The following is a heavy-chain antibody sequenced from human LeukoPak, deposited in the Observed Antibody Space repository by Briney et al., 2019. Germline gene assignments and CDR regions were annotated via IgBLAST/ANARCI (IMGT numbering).Heavy chain of an antibody. D-gene: IGHD1-26*01. CDR1: GFTVSSNY. Sequence: GGSLRLSCAVSGFTVSSNYMSWVRQAPGKGLEWVSVIYSGGTTFYADSVKGQFTISRDNSKNTLYLQMNSLRAEDTAVYYCATLVGGTYFNYWGQGTLVTVSS. CDR3: ATLVGGTYFNY. CDR2: IYSGGTT. V-gene: IGHV3-53*01. J-gene: IGHJ4*02.